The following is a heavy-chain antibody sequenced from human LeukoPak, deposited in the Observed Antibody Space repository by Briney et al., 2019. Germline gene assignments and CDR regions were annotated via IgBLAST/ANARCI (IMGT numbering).Heavy chain of an antibody. CDR2: ISSSSSYV. CDR3: AGDCSSTSCYDG. Sequence: PGGSLRLSCAASGFTFSSYSMNCVRQAPGKGLEWVSSISSSSSYVYYADSVKGRFTISRDNAKNSLYLQMNSLRAEDTAVYYCAGDCSSTSCYDGWGQGTLVTVSS. V-gene: IGHV3-21*01. CDR1: GFTFSSYS. J-gene: IGHJ4*02. D-gene: IGHD2-2*01.